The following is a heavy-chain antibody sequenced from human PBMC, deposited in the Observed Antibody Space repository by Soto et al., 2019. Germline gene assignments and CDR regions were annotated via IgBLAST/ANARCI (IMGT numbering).Heavy chain of an antibody. V-gene: IGHV3-33*08. CDR3: ARDREEVVAATNYYYYGMDV. Sequence: GWSLRLSCAASGFIFRTYGMHWVRQAPGKGLEWVAVIWYDGSNKYYADSVKGRFTISRDNSKNTLYLQMNSLRAEDTAVYYCARDREEVVAATNYYYYGMDVWGQGTTVTVS. D-gene: IGHD2-15*01. CDR2: IWYDGSNK. CDR1: GFIFRTYG. J-gene: IGHJ6*02.